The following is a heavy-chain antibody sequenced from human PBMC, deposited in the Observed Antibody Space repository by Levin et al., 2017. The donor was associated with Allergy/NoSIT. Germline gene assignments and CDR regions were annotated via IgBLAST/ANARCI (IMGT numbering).Heavy chain of an antibody. J-gene: IGHJ3*02. CDR1: GFPFSNAW. V-gene: IGHV3-15*01. CDR3: TTWALRLITFDI. Sequence: LSLTCAASGFPFSNAWMSWVRQAPGKGLEWVGRIKSKNDGETVDYAAPVKGRFTISRDDSRNTLYLQMNSLKTEDTAVYYCTTWALRLITFDIWGQGTMVTVSS. D-gene: IGHD5-12*01. CDR2: IKSKNDGETV.